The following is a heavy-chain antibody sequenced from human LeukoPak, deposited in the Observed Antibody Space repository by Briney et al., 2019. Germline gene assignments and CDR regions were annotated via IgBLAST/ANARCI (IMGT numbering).Heavy chain of an antibody. D-gene: IGHD3/OR15-3a*01. CDR3: AKAPYGLNWFDP. CDR1: RFTVSSYA. CDR2: ISGSGGST. V-gene: IGHV3-23*01. Sequence: GGSLRLSCAASRFTVSSYAISWVRQAPGKGLEWVSAISGSGGSTYYADSVKGRFTISRDNSKNTLYLQMNSLRAEDTAVYYCAKAPYGLNWFDPWGQGTLVTVSS. J-gene: IGHJ5*02.